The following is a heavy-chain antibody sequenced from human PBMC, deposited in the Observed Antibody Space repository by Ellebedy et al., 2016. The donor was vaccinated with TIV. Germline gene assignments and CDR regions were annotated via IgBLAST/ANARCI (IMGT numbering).Heavy chain of an antibody. V-gene: IGHV3-11*04. J-gene: IGHJ4*02. Sequence: PGGSLRLSCVPSEFTFSDAYMGWIRQAPGEGLEWVSYINPASSTIFYADSVKGRFTISRDNAKNSLYLQMNSLRVEDTAVYYCARARGLGPNGYFDYWGQGTLVTVSS. CDR1: EFTFSDAY. CDR2: INPASSTI. CDR3: ARARGLGPNGYFDY. D-gene: IGHD3-16*01.